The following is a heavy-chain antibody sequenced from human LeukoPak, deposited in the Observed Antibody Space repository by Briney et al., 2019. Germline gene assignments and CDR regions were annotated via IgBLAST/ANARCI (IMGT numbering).Heavy chain of an antibody. J-gene: IGHJ3*02. CDR3: TRDLGPVLVVTPSGWDAFDI. Sequence: GGSLRLSCTASGFTFGDYAMSWFRQAPGKGLEWVGFIRSKAYGGTTEYAASVKGRFTISRDDSKSIAYLQMNSLKTEDTAVYYCTRDLGPVLVVTPSGWDAFDIWGQGTMVTVSS. V-gene: IGHV3-49*03. CDR2: IRSKAYGGTT. D-gene: IGHD3-22*01. CDR1: GFTFGDYA.